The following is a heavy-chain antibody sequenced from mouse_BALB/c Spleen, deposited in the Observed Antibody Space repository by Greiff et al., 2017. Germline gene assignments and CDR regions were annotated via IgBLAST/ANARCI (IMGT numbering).Heavy chain of an antibody. CDR3: AKYYYGSSYSFDY. CDR2: ISSGGST. CDR1: GFTFSSYA. J-gene: IGHJ2*01. D-gene: IGHD1-1*01. V-gene: IGHV5-6-5*01. Sequence: EVMLVESGGGLVKPGGSLKLSCAASGFTFSSYAMSWVRQTPEKRLEWVASISSGGSTYYPDSVKGRFTISRDNARNILYLQMSSLRSEDTAMYYCAKYYYGSSYSFDYWGQGTTLTVSS.